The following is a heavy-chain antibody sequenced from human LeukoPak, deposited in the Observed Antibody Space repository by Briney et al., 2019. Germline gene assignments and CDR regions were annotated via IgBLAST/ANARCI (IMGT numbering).Heavy chain of an antibody. CDR3: ARDKSVILLYYYGMDV. V-gene: IGHV3-7*03. J-gene: IGHJ6*02. CDR1: GFTVSSNY. Sequence: GGSLRLSCAASGFTVSSNYMSWVRQAPGKGLEWVANIRQDGSEKYYVDSVKGRFTISRDNAKNSLYLQMNSLRAEDTAVYYCARDKSVILLYYYGMDVWGQGTTVTVSS. D-gene: IGHD3-22*01. CDR2: IRQDGSEK.